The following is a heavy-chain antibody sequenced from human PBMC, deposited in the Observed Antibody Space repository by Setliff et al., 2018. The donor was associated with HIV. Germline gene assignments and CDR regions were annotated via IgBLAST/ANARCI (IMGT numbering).Heavy chain of an antibody. J-gene: IGHJ5*02. CDR3: ARPHSGRGGGAYFDP. V-gene: IGHV4-39*01. Sequence: SETLSLTCTVSGVSTSSTSYYWGWICQPPGKGLEWIGNILDGRVTFFNPSLRGRVTISVDASKNQVSLNLRSVTAADSAVYHCARPHSGRGGGAYFDPWGQGILVTVSS. CDR1: GVSTSSTSYY. D-gene: IGHD6-19*01. CDR2: ILDGRVT.